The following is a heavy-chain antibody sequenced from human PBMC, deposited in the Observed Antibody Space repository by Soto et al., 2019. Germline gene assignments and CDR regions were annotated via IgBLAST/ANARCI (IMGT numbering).Heavy chain of an antibody. CDR2: IYYSGST. Sequence: QVQLQESGPGLVKPSQTLSLTCTVSGGSISSGGYYWSWIRQHPGKGLEWIGYIYYSGSTYYNPSLKSRVTISVDTSKNRFSLKLSSVTAADTAVYYCARVVFAMEWELRAFDIWGQGTMVTVSS. J-gene: IGHJ3*02. V-gene: IGHV4-31*03. CDR3: ARVVFAMEWELRAFDI. D-gene: IGHD1-26*01. CDR1: GGSISSGGYY.